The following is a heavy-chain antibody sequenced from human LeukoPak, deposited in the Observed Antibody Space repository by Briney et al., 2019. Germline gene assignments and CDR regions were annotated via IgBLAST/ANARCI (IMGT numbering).Heavy chain of an antibody. J-gene: IGHJ6*02. CDR3: ATISVGGYFGYYYYGMDV. CDR1: GGSISSYY. D-gene: IGHD3-22*01. V-gene: IGHV4-59*01. CDR2: IYYSGST. Sequence: SETLSLTCTVSGGSISSYYWSWIRQPPGKGLEWIGYIYYSGSTNYNPSLKSRVTISVDTSKNQFSLKLSSVTAADTAVYYCATISVGGYFGYYYYGMDVWGQGTTVTVSS.